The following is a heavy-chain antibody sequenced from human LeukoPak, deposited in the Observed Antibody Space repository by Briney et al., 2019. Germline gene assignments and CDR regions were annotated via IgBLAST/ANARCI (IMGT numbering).Heavy chain of an antibody. CDR2: VYSSGIT. V-gene: IGHV4-61*02. Sequence: PSETLSLTCTVSGGSISSSSYYWGWIRQPAGKGLEWIGRVYSSGITNYNPSLKSRVNMSVDTSKNQFSLKLTSVTAADTAVYYCARDRDWHYWFDPWGQGTLVTVSS. CDR1: GGSISSSSYY. D-gene: IGHD1-7*01. CDR3: ARDRDWHYWFDP. J-gene: IGHJ5*02.